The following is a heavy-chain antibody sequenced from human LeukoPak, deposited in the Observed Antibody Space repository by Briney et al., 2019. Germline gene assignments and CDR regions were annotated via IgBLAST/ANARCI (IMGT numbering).Heavy chain of an antibody. CDR2: IYYSGYT. CDR3: AREQQLVEALYYYYYYMDV. CDR1: GGSISSYY. Sequence: PSETLSLTCTVSGGSISSYYWSWIRQPPGKGLEWIGYIYYSGYTNYNPSLKSRVTISVDTSKNQFSLKLSSVTAADTAVYYCAREQQLVEALYYYYYYMDVWGKGTTVTISS. J-gene: IGHJ6*03. V-gene: IGHV4-59*12. D-gene: IGHD6-13*01.